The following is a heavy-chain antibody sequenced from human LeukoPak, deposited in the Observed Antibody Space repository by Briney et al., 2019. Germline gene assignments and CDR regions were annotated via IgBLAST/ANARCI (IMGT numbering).Heavy chain of an antibody. CDR3: ARAKGLFDH. CDR1: GYTFTGYY. J-gene: IGHJ4*02. V-gene: IGHV1-2*02. CDR2: INPNSGGT. Sequence: ASVKVSCKASGYTFTGYYMHWVRQAPGQGLEWMGWINPNSGGTNYAQKFQGRVTMTRDTSTSTVYMELSSLRSEDTAVYYCARAKGLFDHWGQGTLVTVSS.